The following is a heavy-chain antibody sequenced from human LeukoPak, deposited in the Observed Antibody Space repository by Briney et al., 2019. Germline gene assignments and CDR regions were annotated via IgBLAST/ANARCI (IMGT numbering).Heavy chain of an antibody. CDR2: IHYTGIT. J-gene: IGHJ3*02. CDR3: ARILEGSGATFDI. Sequence: SETLSPTCIVSGGSMNIYYWSWIRQPPGKGLEWIAYIHYTGITNYNPFLKSRVTISLDTSKSQFSLKLNSVTAADTAFYYCARILEGSGATFDIWGQGTMVTVSS. V-gene: IGHV4-59*01. CDR1: GGSMNIYY. D-gene: IGHD6-25*01.